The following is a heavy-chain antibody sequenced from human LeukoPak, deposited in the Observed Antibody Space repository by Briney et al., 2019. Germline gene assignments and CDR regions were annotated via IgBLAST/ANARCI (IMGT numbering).Heavy chain of an antibody. CDR1: GFTFSNFW. D-gene: IGHD1-1*01. V-gene: IGHV3-7*04. Sequence: GGSLRLSCAVSGFTFSNFWMSWVRQAPGRGLEWLANIHPEGNVKYHAASVKGRFTISRDNAKNLLCLQMNGLIVEATAVYYCGRGDDFSGDHWGQGTLVTVSS. J-gene: IGHJ4*02. CDR2: IHPEGNVK. CDR3: GRGDDFSGDH.